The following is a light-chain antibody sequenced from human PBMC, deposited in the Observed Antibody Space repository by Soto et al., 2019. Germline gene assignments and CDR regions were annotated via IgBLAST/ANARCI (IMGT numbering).Light chain of an antibody. CDR3: QQYNSYPCT. CDR1: QSVSSW. Sequence: DVQLTQSPSTLSASVGERVIITCRASQSVSSWLAWYQQKPGKAPNLLIYKASSLKSGVPSRFSGSGSGTEFTLTISSLQPDDFATYYCQQYNSYPCTFGQGTKLEIK. V-gene: IGKV1-5*03. CDR2: KAS. J-gene: IGKJ2*02.